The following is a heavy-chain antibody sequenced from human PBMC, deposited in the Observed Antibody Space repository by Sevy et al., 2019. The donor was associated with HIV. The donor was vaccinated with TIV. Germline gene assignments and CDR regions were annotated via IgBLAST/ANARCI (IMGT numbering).Heavy chain of an antibody. CDR3: ARGVGLDC. J-gene: IGHJ4*02. V-gene: IGHV3-7*01. D-gene: IGHD1-26*01. CDR2: IRPDGSDQ. CDR1: GFTFSPYW. Sequence: GGSLRLSCAASGFTFSPYWMTWVRQAPGKGLEWVANIRPDGSDQYYVDSVKGRFTISRDNAKNSLYLQMNSLRADDTAMYYCARGVGLDCWGQGALVNVSS.